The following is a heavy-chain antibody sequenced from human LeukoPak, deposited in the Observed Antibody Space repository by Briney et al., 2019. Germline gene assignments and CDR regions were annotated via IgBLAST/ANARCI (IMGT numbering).Heavy chain of an antibody. J-gene: IGHJ4*02. V-gene: IGHV3-21*01. CDR1: GLTFSNYG. CDR2: ISSSSSYI. D-gene: IGHD5-12*01. Sequence: GGSLRLSCAASGLTFSNYGMHWVRQAPGKGLEWVSSISSSSSYIYYADSVKGRFTISRDNAKNSLYLQMNSLRAEDTAVYYCARSGLRYPDYWGQGTLVTVSS. CDR3: ARSGLRYPDY.